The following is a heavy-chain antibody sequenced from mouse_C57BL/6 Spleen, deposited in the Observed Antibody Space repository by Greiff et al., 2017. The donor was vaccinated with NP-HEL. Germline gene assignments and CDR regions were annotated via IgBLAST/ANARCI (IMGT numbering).Heavy chain of an antibody. V-gene: IGHV5-9-1*02. CDR2: ISSGGDYI. J-gene: IGHJ3*01. Sequence: EVQLVESGEGLVKPGGSLKLSCAASGFTFSSYAMSWVRQTAEKRLEWVAYISSGGDYIYYADTVKGRFTISRDNARNTLYLQMSSVKSEETAMYYCTKDGSKTWFAYWGQGTLVTVSA. CDR1: GFTFSSYA. D-gene: IGHD1-1*01. CDR3: TKDGSKTWFAY.